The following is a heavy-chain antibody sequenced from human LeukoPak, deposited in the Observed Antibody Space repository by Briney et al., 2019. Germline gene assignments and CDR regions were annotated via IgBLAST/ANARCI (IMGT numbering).Heavy chain of an antibody. V-gene: IGHV1-2*02. CDR1: GYTFAGYY. D-gene: IGHD3-10*01. CDR2: INPNSGGT. CDR3: ARRSRSYGSGSYTWFDP. J-gene: IGHJ5*02. Sequence: ASVKVSCKASGYTFAGYYMHWVRQAPGQGLEWMGWINPNSGGTNYAQKFQGRVTMTRDTSISTAYMELSRLRSDDTAVYYCARRSRSYGSGSYTWFDPWGQGTLVTVSS.